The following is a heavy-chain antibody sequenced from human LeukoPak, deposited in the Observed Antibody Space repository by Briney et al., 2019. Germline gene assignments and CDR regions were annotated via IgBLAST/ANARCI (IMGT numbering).Heavy chain of an antibody. CDR3: ASSIIR. CDR2: ISAYGHT. Sequence: ASVKVSCKTSGYTFSSYGITRVRQAPGQGLEWMGWISAYGHTKLARNLQGRVTMTRNTSISTAYMELSSLRSEDTAVYYCASSIIRWGQGTLVTVSS. CDR1: GYTFSSYG. J-gene: IGHJ4*02. V-gene: IGHV1-18*01.